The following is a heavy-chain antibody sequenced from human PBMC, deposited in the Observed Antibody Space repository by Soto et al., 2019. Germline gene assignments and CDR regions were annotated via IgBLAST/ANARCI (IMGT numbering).Heavy chain of an antibody. CDR2: IYYSGST. V-gene: IGHV4-59*08. CDR1: GGSISSYY. CDR3: ARHVSHALAGFDY. J-gene: IGHJ4*02. Sequence: SETLSLTCTVSGGSISSYYWSWIRQPPGKGLEWIGYIYYSGSTNYNPSLKSRVTISVDTSKNQFSLKLSSVTAADTAVYYCARHVSHALAGFDYWGQGTLVTVSS.